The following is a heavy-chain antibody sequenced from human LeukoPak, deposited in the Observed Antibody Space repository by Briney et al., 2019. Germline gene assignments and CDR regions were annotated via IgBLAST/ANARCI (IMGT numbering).Heavy chain of an antibody. Sequence: ASVKVSCETSGYTFTTYSISWVRQAPGQGLEWMGWIDADNGNTRHAQKCKGRVTMTTDTSTRTAYMEMRSLGFDDTALYYCARDADGSGTMLDYWGQGTLVTVSS. CDR1: GYTFTTYS. CDR2: IDADNGNT. CDR3: ARDADGSGTMLDY. J-gene: IGHJ4*02. V-gene: IGHV1-18*01. D-gene: IGHD3-10*01.